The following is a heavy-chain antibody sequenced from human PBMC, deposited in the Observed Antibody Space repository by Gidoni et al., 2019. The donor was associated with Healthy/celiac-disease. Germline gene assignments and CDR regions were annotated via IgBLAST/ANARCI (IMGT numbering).Heavy chain of an antibody. V-gene: IGHV4-34*01. Sequence: QVQLQQWGAGLLKPSETLALTCAVYGGSFSGYYWSWISQPPGKGLEWIGEINHSGSTNYNPSLKSRVTISVDTSKNPFSLKLSSVPAADTAVYYCARGYSSGWYYFDYWGQGTLVTVSS. CDR3: ARGYSSGWYYFDY. CDR2: INHSGST. D-gene: IGHD6-19*01. CDR1: GGSFSGYY. J-gene: IGHJ4*02.